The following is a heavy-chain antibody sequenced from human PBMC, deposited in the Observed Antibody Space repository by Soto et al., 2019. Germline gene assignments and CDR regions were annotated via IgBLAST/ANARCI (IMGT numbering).Heavy chain of an antibody. CDR2: ITSETDGGAT. J-gene: IGHJ3*02. CDR3: TTAERTIPSYFNAFDI. D-gene: IGHD1-1*01. Sequence: EVQLVESGGGLVEPGGSLRLACVASGFAFSNAWMTWVRQVPGKGLEWVGRITSETDGGATDYVSHVRGRFINSRNNSEHTIYLEMNSLKTEDTAVYYCTTAERTIPSYFNAFDIWGQGTIVTVSS. CDR1: GFAFSNAW. V-gene: IGHV3-15*01.